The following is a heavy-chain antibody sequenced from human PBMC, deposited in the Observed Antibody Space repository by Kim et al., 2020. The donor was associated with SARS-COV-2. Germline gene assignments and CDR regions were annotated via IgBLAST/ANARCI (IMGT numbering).Heavy chain of an antibody. D-gene: IGHD3-10*01. V-gene: IGHV4-34*01. CDR2: INHSGST. CDR1: GGSFSGYY. J-gene: IGHJ4*02. Sequence: SETLSLTCAVYGGSFSGYYWSWIRQPPGKGLEWIGEINHSGSTNYNPSLKSRVTISVDTSKNQFSLKLSSVTAADTAVYYCARVLNTYGSGSYSYWGQGT. CDR3: ARVLNTYGSGSYSY.